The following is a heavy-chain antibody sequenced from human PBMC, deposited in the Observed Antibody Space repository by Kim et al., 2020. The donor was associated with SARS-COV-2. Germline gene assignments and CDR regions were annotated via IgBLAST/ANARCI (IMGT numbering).Heavy chain of an antibody. Sequence: SETLSLTCTVSGGSISSYYWSWIRQPPGKGLEWIGYIYYSGSTNYNPSLKSRVTISVDTSKNQFSLKLSSVTAADTAVYYCARGVTYYYDSSGYYRLDVWGQGTTVTVSS. J-gene: IGHJ6*02. CDR3: ARGVTYYYDSSGYYRLDV. CDR2: IYYSGST. V-gene: IGHV4-59*01. D-gene: IGHD3-22*01. CDR1: GGSISSYY.